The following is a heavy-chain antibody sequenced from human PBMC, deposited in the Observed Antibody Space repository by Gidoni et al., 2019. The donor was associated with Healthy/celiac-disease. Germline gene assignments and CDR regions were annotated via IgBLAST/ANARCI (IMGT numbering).Heavy chain of an antibody. CDR1: GFTFSSYE. CDR3: AREQGKYCSGGSCYSGPYYYYYGMDV. V-gene: IGHV3-48*03. Sequence: EVQLVESGGGLVQPGGSLRLSCAASGFTFSSYEMNWVRQAPGKGLEWVSSISSSGSTIYYADSVKGRFTISRDNAKNSMYLQINSLRAEDTAVYYCAREQGKYCSGGSCYSGPYYYYYGMDVWGQGTTVTVSS. J-gene: IGHJ6*02. CDR2: ISSSGSTI. D-gene: IGHD2-15*01.